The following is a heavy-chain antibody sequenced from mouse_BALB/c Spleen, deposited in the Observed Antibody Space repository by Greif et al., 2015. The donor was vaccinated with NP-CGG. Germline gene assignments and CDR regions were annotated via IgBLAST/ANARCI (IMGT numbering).Heavy chain of an antibody. CDR1: GFSLTSYG. V-gene: IGHV2-2*02. CDR3: ARNSHLYYGSSYGYFDV. D-gene: IGHD1-1*01. J-gene: IGHJ1*01. CDR2: IWSGGST. Sequence: QVQLQQSGPGLVQPSQSLSITCTVSGFSLTSYGVHWVRQSPGKGLEWLGVIWSGGSTDYNAAFISRLSISKDNSKSQVFFKMNSLQANDTAIYYCARNSHLYYGSSYGYFDVRGAGTTVTVSS.